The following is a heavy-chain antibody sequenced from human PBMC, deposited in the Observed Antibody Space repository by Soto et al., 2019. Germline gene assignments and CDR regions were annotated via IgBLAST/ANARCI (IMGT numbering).Heavy chain of an antibody. CDR1: GGSISSYY. CDR2: IYYSGST. CDR3: ASWYYYGSGTRTHAFDI. V-gene: IGHV4-59*01. D-gene: IGHD3-10*01. Sequence: SETLSLTCTVSGGSISSYYWSWIRQPPGKGLEWIGYIYYSGSTNYNPSLKSRVTISVDTSKNQFSLKLSSVTAADTAVYYCASWYYYGSGTRTHAFDIWGQGTMVTVSS. J-gene: IGHJ3*02.